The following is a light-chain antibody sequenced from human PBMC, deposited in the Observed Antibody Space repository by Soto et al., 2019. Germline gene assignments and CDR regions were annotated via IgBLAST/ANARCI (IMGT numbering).Light chain of an antibody. CDR3: SSYTTSTTRV. CDR2: DVI. V-gene: IGLV2-14*03. Sequence: QSVLTQPASVSGSPGQSITISCTGTSNDIGVYNFVSWYQQHPGRAPKLMIYDVINRPAGVSDRFSGSKSGNTASLTISGLQAEDEADYYCSSYTTSTTRVFGGGTKVTV. CDR1: SNDIGVYNF. J-gene: IGLJ3*02.